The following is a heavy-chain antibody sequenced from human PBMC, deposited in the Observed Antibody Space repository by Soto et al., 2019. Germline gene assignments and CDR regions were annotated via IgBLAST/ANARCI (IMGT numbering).Heavy chain of an antibody. CDR2: INPKTGAT. V-gene: IGHV1-2*02. CDR3: ARAHPWAPQRHFDN. CDR1: GYTFSGYY. J-gene: IGHJ4*02. D-gene: IGHD3-16*01. Sequence: QVQLVQSGAEVKKPGASVKVSCKASGYTFSGYYIHWVRQAPGQGLEWMGWINPKTGATNHAKKIQGRVTLTRDTSISTAYMELSRLRSDDTAVYYCARAHPWAPQRHFDNWGQGTLVTVSS.